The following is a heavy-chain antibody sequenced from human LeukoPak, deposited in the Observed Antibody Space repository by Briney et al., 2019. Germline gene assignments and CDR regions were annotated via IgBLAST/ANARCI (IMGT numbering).Heavy chain of an antibody. CDR3: ARGGYSYGRYYFDY. V-gene: IGHV4-31*03. D-gene: IGHD5-18*01. CDR2: IYYSGST. Sequence: SETLSLTCTVSGGSISSGGYYWSWIRQHPGKGLEWIGYIYYSGSTYYNPSLKSRVTISVDTSKNQFSLKLSSVTAADTAVYYCARGGYSYGRYYFDYWGQGTLVTVSS. CDR1: GGSISSGGYY. J-gene: IGHJ4*02.